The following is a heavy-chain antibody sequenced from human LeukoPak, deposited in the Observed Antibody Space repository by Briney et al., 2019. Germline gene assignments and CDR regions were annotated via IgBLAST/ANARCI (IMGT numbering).Heavy chain of an antibody. Sequence: GGSLRLSCAASGFTFSSYSMNWVRQAPGKGLEWVSSISSSSNYIYYADSVKGRFTISRDNAKHSLDLRMNNLRAEDAAVYYCARGFMTTVTTLDYWGQGTLVTVSS. CDR1: GFTFSSYS. CDR2: ISSSSNYI. CDR3: ARGFMTTVTTLDY. D-gene: IGHD4-17*01. J-gene: IGHJ4*02. V-gene: IGHV3-21*01.